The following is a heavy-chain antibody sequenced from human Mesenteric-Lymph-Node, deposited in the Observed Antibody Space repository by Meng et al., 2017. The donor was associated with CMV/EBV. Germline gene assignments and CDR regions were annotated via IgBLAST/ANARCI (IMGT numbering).Heavy chain of an antibody. V-gene: IGHV1-69*10. D-gene: IGHD6-13*01. J-gene: IGHJ6*02. Sequence: SVKVSCKASGGTFSSYAISWVRQAPGQGLEWMGGIIPILGIANYAQKFQGRVTITADISTSTAYMELSSLRSEDTAVYYCARAPAPGYSSSWSYYYYGMDVWGQGTTVTVSS. CDR2: IIPILGIA. CDR3: ARAPAPGYSSSWSYYYYGMDV. CDR1: GGTFSSYA.